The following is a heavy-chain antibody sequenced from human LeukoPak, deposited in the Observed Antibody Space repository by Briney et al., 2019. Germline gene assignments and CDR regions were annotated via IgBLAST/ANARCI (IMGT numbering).Heavy chain of an antibody. D-gene: IGHD4-17*01. V-gene: IGHV4-61*02. J-gene: IGHJ4*02. Sequence: SETLSLTCTVSGGSISSGRYYWSWIRQPAGKGLEWIGRIYTSGSTNYNPSLKSRVTISVDTSKNQFSLKLSSVTAADTAVYYCARESSYGDLHFDYWGQGTLVTVSS. CDR2: IYTSGST. CDR1: GGSISSGRYY. CDR3: ARESSYGDLHFDY.